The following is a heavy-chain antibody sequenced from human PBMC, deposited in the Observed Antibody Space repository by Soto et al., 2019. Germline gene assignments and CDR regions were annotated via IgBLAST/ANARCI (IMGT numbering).Heavy chain of an antibody. J-gene: IGHJ6*02. D-gene: IGHD2-2*01. V-gene: IGHV1-69*01. CDR2: IIPITATA. Sequence: QVQLVQSGAEVKKPGSSVKVSCKASGGTFGSYAISWVRQAPGQGLEWMGGIIPITATANYAQKFPGRVTISADESTSKASMQLSSVRYEDTAVYYCARSPGSRTRFEIYYYSYYGMDVWGQGTTVTVS. CDR1: GGTFGSYA. CDR3: ARSPGSRTRFEIYYYSYYGMDV.